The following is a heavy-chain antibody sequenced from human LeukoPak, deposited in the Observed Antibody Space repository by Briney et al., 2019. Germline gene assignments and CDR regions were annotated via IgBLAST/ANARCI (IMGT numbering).Heavy chain of an antibody. CDR3: ARGPAAYHDAFDI. Sequence: PSETLSLTCTVSGGSISSSSYYWGWIRQPPGKGLEWIGSIYYSGSTYYNPSLKSRVTISVDTSKNQFSLKLSSVTAADTAVYYCARGPAAYHDAFDIWGQGTMVTVSS. V-gene: IGHV4-39*07. J-gene: IGHJ3*02. D-gene: IGHD2-2*01. CDR2: IYYSGST. CDR1: GGSISSSSYY.